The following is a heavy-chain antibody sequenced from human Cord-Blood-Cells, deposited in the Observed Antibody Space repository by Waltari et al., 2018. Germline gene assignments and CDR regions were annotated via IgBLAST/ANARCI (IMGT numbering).Heavy chain of an antibody. D-gene: IGHD1-26*01. Sequence: QVQLVESGGGVVQPGRSLSLSCAAPGFTFRSYAMHWVRQAPGKGLEWVTVISYDGSNKYYADSVKGRFTISRDNSKNTLYLQMNSLRAEDTAVYYCSGELLNWFDPWGQGTLVTVSS. CDR2: ISYDGSNK. CDR3: SGELLNWFDP. CDR1: GFTFRSYA. J-gene: IGHJ5*02. V-gene: IGHV3-30-3*01.